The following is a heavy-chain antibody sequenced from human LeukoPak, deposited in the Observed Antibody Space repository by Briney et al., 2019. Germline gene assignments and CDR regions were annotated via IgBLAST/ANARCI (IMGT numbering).Heavy chain of an antibody. CDR2: INHSGST. Sequence: SETLSLTCAVYGGSFSGYYWSWIRQPPGKGLGWIGEINHSGSTNYNPSLKSRVTISVDKSKNQFSLKLSSVTAADTAVYYCARGPPIPNTITMIVVVITGTDAFDIWGQGTMVTVSS. CDR1: GGSFSGYY. J-gene: IGHJ3*02. CDR3: ARGPPIPNTITMIVVVITGTDAFDI. D-gene: IGHD3-22*01. V-gene: IGHV4-34*01.